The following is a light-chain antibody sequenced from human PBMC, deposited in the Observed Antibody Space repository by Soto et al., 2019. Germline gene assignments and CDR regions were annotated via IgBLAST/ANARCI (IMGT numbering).Light chain of an antibody. CDR3: SSFTTSSTLGV. V-gene: IGLV2-14*01. CDR2: EVT. J-gene: IGLJ7*01. CDR1: SSDVGGYNY. Sequence: QPVLTQPASVSGSPGQSITISCTGTSSDVGGYNYVSWYQQHPGKAPKLIIYEVTNRPSGVSGRFSGSKSGNTASLTISGLQAEDEADYYCSSFTTSSTLGVFGGGTQLTVL.